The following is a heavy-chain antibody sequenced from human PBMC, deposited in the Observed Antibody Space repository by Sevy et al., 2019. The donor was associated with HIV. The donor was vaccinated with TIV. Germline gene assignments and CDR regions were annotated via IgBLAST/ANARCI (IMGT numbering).Heavy chain of an antibody. J-gene: IGHJ4*02. Sequence: LSLTCVTSGFSFSDYHMSWIRLAPGKGLEWISHITSSHGAKVYADSVRGRFEISRDNARKSVYLQMNRLQVEDTTTYFCVGRRYRVGHSWSYFFDFWGQGTPVTVSS. D-gene: IGHD5-18*01. CDR2: ITSSHGAK. CDR1: GFSFSDYH. CDR3: VGRRYRVGHSWSYFFDF. V-gene: IGHV3-11*01.